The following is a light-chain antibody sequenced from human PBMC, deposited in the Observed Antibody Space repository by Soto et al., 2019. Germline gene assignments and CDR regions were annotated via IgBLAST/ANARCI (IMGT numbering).Light chain of an antibody. V-gene: IGKV3-20*01. CDR3: QQYGNSLS. J-gene: IGKJ4*01. Sequence: EIVLTQSPGTLSLSPGEGATLSCRASQSVSSSYLACYQQKPGRAPRLLIYGASSRATGIPDRFSGSGSGTEFTLTISSLEPEDFAVYVCQQYGNSLSFGGGTKVEIK. CDR2: GAS. CDR1: QSVSSSY.